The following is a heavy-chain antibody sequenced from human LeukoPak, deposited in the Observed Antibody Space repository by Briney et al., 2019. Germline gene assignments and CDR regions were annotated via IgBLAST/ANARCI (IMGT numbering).Heavy chain of an antibody. CDR1: GYTFTGYY. J-gene: IGHJ6*02. CDR2: IDPNSGGT. D-gene: IGHD6-13*01. CDR3: ARSGYSSSWYYYYGMDV. Sequence: ASVKVSCKASGYTFTGYYMRWVRQAPGQGLEWMGWIDPNSGGTNYAQKFQGRVTMTRDTSISTAYMELSRLRSDDTAVYYCARSGYSSSWYYYYGMDVWGQGTTVTVSS. V-gene: IGHV1-2*02.